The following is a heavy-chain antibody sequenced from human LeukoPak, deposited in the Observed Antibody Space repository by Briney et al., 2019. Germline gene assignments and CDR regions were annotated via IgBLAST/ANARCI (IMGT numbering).Heavy chain of an antibody. Sequence: PGRSLRLSYAATEFTFSSYSMSWVRQAPGKGLEWVSYISSSSSTIYYADAVKGRFTISRDNAKNSLYLQMNSLRAEDTAVYYCARVAGYDYGDDWFDPWGQGTLVTVSS. CDR2: ISSSSSTI. D-gene: IGHD4-17*01. J-gene: IGHJ5*02. CDR1: EFTFSSYS. CDR3: ARVAGYDYGDDWFDP. V-gene: IGHV3-48*01.